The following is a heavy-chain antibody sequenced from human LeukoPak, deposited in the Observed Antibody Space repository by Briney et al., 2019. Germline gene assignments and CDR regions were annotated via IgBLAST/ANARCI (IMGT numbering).Heavy chain of an antibody. J-gene: IGHJ4*02. D-gene: IGHD6-13*01. CDR1: GYTLTELS. CDR2: FDPEDGET. CDR3: ATDPEGIAAAGTLPRDY. V-gene: IGHV1-24*01. Sequence: ASVKVSCKVSGYTLTELSMHWVRQAPGKGLEWKGGFDPEDGETIYAQKFQGRVTMTEDTSTDTAYMELSSLRSEDTAVYYCATDPEGIAAAGTLPRDYWGQGTLVTVSS.